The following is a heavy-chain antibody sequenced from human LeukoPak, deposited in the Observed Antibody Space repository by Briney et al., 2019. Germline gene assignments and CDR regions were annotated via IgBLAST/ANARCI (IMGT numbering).Heavy chain of an antibody. V-gene: IGHV1-2*02. CDR3: ARGSAVSCTNTSCHAPLDY. CDR2: INPKSGAT. CDR1: GYTFIDYY. Sequence: GASVKVSCKASGYTFIDYYIIWMRQAPGRGLDYMGWINPKSGATRNVQNFKGRITITSDTSVNTAYMDLGTLSSDDAAIYFCARGSAVSCTNTSCHAPLDYWGQGTLVTVSS. J-gene: IGHJ4*02. D-gene: IGHD2-2*01.